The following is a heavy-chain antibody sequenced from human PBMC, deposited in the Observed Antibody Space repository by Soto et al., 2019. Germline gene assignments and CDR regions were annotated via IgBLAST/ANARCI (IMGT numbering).Heavy chain of an antibody. CDR1: GFTFSSYG. CDR2: ISYDGSNK. J-gene: IGHJ4*02. Sequence: GGSLRLSCAASGFTFSSYGMHWARQAPGKGLEWVAVISYDGSNKYYADSVKGRFTISRDNSKNTLYLQMNSLRAEDTAVYYCAKTLEWELLYYFDYWGQGTLVTVSS. V-gene: IGHV3-30*18. D-gene: IGHD1-26*01. CDR3: AKTLEWELLYYFDY.